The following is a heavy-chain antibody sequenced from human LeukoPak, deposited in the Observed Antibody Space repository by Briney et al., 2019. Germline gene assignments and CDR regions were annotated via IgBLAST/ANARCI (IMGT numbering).Heavy chain of an antibody. CDR3: ARSPGIAVAADY. D-gene: IGHD6-19*01. V-gene: IGHV3-30*04. CDR1: GFTFSSYA. Sequence: PGRSLRLSCAASGFTFSSYAMHWVREAPGKGLGGVAVISYDGSNKYYADSVKGRFTISRDDSKNTLYLQMNSLRAEDTAVYYCARSPGIAVAADYWGQGTLVTVSS. J-gene: IGHJ4*02. CDR2: ISYDGSNK.